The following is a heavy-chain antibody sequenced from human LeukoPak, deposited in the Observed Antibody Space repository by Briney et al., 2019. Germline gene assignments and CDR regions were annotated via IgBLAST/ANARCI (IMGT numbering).Heavy chain of an antibody. CDR1: GFTFSSYG. D-gene: IGHD6-13*01. CDR2: ISYDGSNK. Sequence: SGGPLTLSCAASGFTFSSYGVHWLRQSPGKGLECVAVISYDGSNKYYADPVKGRFTISRDNSKNTLYLQMNSLRAEDTAVCYCAKGSSSLDYYGMAVWGQGTTVSVSS. V-gene: IGHV3-30*18. CDR3: AKGSSSLDYYGMAV. J-gene: IGHJ6*02.